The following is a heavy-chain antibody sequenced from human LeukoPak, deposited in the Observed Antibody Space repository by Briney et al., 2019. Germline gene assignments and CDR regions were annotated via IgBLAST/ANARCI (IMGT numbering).Heavy chain of an antibody. Sequence: GGSLRLSCAASGFSFSSYGMHWVRQAQGKGLEWEALISSDGSTKYYADSVRGRFTISRDNSDSTLYLQLNSLKVEDTAVYYCARAVHYYDSTGWAYWGQGSLVTVSS. CDR1: GFSFSSYG. CDR3: ARAVHYYDSTGWAY. V-gene: IGHV3-30*03. D-gene: IGHD3-22*01. CDR2: ISSDGSTK. J-gene: IGHJ4*02.